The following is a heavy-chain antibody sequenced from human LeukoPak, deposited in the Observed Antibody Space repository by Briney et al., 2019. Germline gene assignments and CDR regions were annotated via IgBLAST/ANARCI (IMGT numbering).Heavy chain of an antibody. D-gene: IGHD5-12*01. CDR1: GGSISSYY. V-gene: IGHV4-59*01. CDR2: IYYSGST. Sequence: PSETLSLTCTVSGGSISSYYWSWIRQPPGKGLEWIGYIYYSGSTNYNPSLKSRVTISVDTSKNQFSLKLSSVTAADTAVYYCARRGGYSGYGNFDYWGQGTLVTVSS. J-gene: IGHJ4*02. CDR3: ARRGGYSGYGNFDY.